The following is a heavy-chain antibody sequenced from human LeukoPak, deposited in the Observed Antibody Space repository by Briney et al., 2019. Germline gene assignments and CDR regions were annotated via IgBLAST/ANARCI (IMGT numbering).Heavy chain of an antibody. CDR3: AREFSYGYRLSLKYFDY. CDR2: IYYSGSP. CDR1: GDSISNSNYY. V-gene: IGHV4-39*07. Sequence: SETLSLTCTVSGDSISNSNYYWGWIRQPPGKGLEWIGSIYYSGSPYYNPSLKSRVTMLVDTSKNQFSLKPSSVTAADTAVYYCAREFSYGYRLSLKYFDYWGQGTLVTVSS. D-gene: IGHD5-18*01. J-gene: IGHJ4*02.